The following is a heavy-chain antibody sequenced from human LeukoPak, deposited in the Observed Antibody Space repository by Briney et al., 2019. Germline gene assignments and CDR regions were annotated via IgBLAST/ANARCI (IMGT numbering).Heavy chain of an antibody. CDR2: ISYDGSNK. D-gene: IGHD3-16*01. CDR1: GFTFSSYA. Sequence: PGGSLRLSCAASGFTFSSYAMHRVRQAPGKGLEWVAVISYDGSNKYYADSVKGRFTISRDNSKNTLYLQMNSLRAEDTAVYYCAKDILGGFDYWGQGTLVTVSS. J-gene: IGHJ4*02. V-gene: IGHV3-30*04. CDR3: AKDILGGFDY.